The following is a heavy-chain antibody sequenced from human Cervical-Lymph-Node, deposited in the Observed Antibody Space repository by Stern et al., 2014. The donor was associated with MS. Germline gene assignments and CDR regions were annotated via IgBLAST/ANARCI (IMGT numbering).Heavy chain of an antibody. CDR1: GYNFSSYA. Sequence: QVQLVQSGAEVKKPGASVKVSCKAYGYNFSSYAIHWVRQAPEQRLEWMGWINGGNGNRQYSQRFQGRFIITRDTSALTVSMELSSLTFEDTAVYFCARDPFNYWGQGTLVTVSS. CDR3: ARDPFNY. CDR2: INGGNGNR. V-gene: IGHV1-3*01. J-gene: IGHJ4*02.